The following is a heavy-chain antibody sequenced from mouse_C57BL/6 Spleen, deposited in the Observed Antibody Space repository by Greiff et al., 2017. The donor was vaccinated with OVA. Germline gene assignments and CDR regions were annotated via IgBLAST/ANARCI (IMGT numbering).Heavy chain of an antibody. CDR1: GFTFSSYG. D-gene: IGHD2-4*01. Sequence: EVNLVESGGDLVKPGGSLKLSCAASGFTFSSYGMSWVRQTPDKRLEWVATISSGGSYTYYPDSVKGRFTISRDNAKNTLYLQMSSLKSEDTAMYYCARLGDYEGYYAMDYWGQGTSVTVSS. V-gene: IGHV5-6*01. J-gene: IGHJ4*01. CDR3: ARLGDYEGYYAMDY. CDR2: ISSGGSYT.